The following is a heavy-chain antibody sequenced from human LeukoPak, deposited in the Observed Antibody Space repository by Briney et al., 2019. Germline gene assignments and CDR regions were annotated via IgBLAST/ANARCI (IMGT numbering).Heavy chain of an antibody. V-gene: IGHV1-2*02. J-gene: IGHJ4*02. D-gene: IGHD6-13*01. CDR2: INPNSGGT. Sequence: GASVKVSCKASGYTFTGYYMHWVRQAPGQGLEWMGWINPNSGGTDYAQKFQGRVTMTRDTSISTAYMELSRLRSDDTAVYYCARVPGSSWLPYYFDYWGQGTLVTVSS. CDR3: ARVPGSSWLPYYFDY. CDR1: GYTFTGYY.